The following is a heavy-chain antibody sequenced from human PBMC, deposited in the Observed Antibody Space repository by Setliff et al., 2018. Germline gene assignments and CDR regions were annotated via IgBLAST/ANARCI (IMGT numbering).Heavy chain of an antibody. J-gene: IGHJ6*02. CDR1: GGSISSGSYY. CDR3: ARDCYYGSGSYLGRSGSYYYYYGMDV. CDR2: IYTSGST. Sequence: SETLSLTCTVSGGSISSGSYYRSWIRQPAGKGLEWIGHIYTSGSTNYNPSLKSRVTISVDTSKNQFSLKLSSVTAADTAVYYCARDCYYGSGSYLGRSGSYYYYYGMDVWGQGTTVTVSS. V-gene: IGHV4-61*09. D-gene: IGHD3-10*01.